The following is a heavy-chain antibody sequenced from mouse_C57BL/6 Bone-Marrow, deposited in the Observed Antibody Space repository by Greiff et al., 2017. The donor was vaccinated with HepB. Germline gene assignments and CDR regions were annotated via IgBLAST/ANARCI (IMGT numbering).Heavy chain of an antibody. D-gene: IGHD2-4*01. CDR1: GFSFNTYA. Sequence: DVKLVESGGGLVQPKGSLKLSCAASGFSFNTYAMNWVRQAPGKGLEWVARIRSKSNNYATYYADSVKDRFTISRDDSESMLYLQMNNLKTEDTAMYYCVSHDYDGDYYAMDYWGQGTSVTVSS. J-gene: IGHJ4*01. CDR2: IRSKSNNYAT. CDR3: VSHDYDGDYYAMDY. V-gene: IGHV10-1*01.